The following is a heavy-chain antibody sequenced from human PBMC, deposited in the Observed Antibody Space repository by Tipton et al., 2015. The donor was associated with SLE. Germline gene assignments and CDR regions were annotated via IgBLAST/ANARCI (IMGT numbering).Heavy chain of an antibody. J-gene: IGHJ1*01. CDR3: ARGGPYYYGSGSSPAEYFQY. D-gene: IGHD3-10*01. Sequence: TLSLTCTVSGGSISSYYWSWIRQPPGKGPEWIGYNYYSGSTNYNPSLKSRVTISIDTSKNQFSLKLSSVTAADTSVYYCARGGPYYYGSGSSPAEYFQYWGQGTLVTVSS. CDR2: NYYSGST. V-gene: IGHV4-59*12. CDR1: GGSISSYY.